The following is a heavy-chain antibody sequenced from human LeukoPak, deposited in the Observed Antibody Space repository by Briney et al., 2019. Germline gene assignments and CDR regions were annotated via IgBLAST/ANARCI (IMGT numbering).Heavy chain of an antibody. D-gene: IGHD5-24*01. CDR3: ARPVEMATINSFHI. V-gene: IGHV5-51*01. CDR1: GYSFTNYW. J-gene: IGHJ3*02. Sequence: GESLKISCKASGYSFTNYWIGWVRQMPGKGLEWMGIIYPGDSDTRYSPSSRGQVTISVDKTISTAYLQWSSLKASDTAMYYCARPVEMATINSFHIWGQGTMVTVSS. CDR2: IYPGDSDT.